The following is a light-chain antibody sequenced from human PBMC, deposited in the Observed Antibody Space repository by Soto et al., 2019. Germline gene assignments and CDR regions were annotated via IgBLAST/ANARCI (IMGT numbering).Light chain of an antibody. CDR3: SSYTSSSTYV. CDR2: DVS. CDR1: SSDVGGYNY. V-gene: IGLV2-14*01. J-gene: IGLJ1*01. Sequence: QSALTQPASVSGSPGQSITISCTGTSSDVGGYNYVSWYQQHPGKAPKLMIYDVSNRPLGFSNRFSGSKSGNTASLTISGLQAEDEADYYCSSYTSSSTYVFGTGTKLTVL.